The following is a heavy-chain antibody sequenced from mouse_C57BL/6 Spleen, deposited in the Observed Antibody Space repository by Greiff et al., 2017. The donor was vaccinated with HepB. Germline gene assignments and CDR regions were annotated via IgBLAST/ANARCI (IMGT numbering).Heavy chain of an antibody. CDR2: IHPNSGST. D-gene: IGHD1-1*01. CDR3: ARGSYCGSSPPRAMDY. J-gene: IGHJ4*01. Sequence: QVQLKQPGAELVKPGASVKLSCTASGYTFTSYWMHWVKQRPGQGLEWIGMIHPNSGSTNYNEKFKSKATLTVDTSSSTAYMQLSSLTSEDSAVYYCARGSYCGSSPPRAMDYWGQGTSVTVSS. V-gene: IGHV1-64*01. CDR1: GYTFTSYW.